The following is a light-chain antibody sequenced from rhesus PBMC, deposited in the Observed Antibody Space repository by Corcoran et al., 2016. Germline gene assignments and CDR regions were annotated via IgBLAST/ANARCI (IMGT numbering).Light chain of an antibody. Sequence: DIQMTQSPSSLSASVGDRVTITCRASQGISNYLSWYQQKPGKAPKRLIYVASSLESGVPSRFSGSGAGTEFTLTISSLQPEDFAVYFCQHYHSKPFTFGPGTKLDIK. CDR3: QHYHSKPFT. V-gene: IGKV1-36*01. J-gene: IGKJ3*01. CDR2: VAS. CDR1: QGISNY.